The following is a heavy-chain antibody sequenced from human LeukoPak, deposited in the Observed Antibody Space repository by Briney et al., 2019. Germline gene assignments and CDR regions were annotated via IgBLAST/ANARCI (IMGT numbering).Heavy chain of an antibody. V-gene: IGHV4-30-4*01. CDR3: ARIQRNWFDP. Sequence: SETLSLTCTVSGGSIRSGDYYWSWIRQPPGKGLEWIGYIYYSGSTYYNASLKSRITISVDMSKNQFSRKLNSVTTADTALYYCARIQRNWFDPWGQGTLVTVSS. J-gene: IGHJ5*02. CDR1: GGSIRSGDYY. D-gene: IGHD5-18*01. CDR2: IYYSGST.